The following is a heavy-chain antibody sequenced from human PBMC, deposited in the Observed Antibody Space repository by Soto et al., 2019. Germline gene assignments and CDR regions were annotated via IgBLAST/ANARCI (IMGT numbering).Heavy chain of an antibody. CDR1: GGSISSSSYY. CDR2: IYYSGST. V-gene: IGHV4-39*01. D-gene: IGHD6-13*01. J-gene: IGHJ5*02. Sequence: SETLSLTCTVSGGSISSSSYYWGWIRQPPGKGLEWIGSIYYSGSTYYNPSLKSRVTISVDTSKNQFSLKLSSVTAADTAVYYCARRLSWLGPENWFDPWGQGTLVTVSS. CDR3: ARRLSWLGPENWFDP.